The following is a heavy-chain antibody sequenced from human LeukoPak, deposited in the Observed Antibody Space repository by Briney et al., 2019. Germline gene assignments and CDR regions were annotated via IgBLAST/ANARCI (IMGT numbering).Heavy chain of an antibody. D-gene: IGHD3-16*02. Sequence: SETLSLTCTVSGGSISSSSYYWGWIRQPPGKGLEWIGSIYYSGSTYYNPSLKSRVTISVDTSKNQFSLKLSSVTAADTAVYYCARESVTYDYVWGGYRYPYFDYWGQGTLVTVSS. CDR1: GGSISSSSYY. CDR2: IYYSGST. V-gene: IGHV4-39*07. CDR3: ARESVTYDYVWGGYRYPYFDY. J-gene: IGHJ4*02.